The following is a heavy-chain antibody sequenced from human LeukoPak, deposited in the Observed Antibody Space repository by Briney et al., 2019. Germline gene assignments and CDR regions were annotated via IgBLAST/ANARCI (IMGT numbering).Heavy chain of an antibody. V-gene: IGHV3-23*01. CDR1: GFTFSNYA. Sequence: GGSLRLSCAASGFTFSNYAMSWVRQAPGKGLEWVSTISGSGGTTYYADSVKGRFTISRDNSKNTLFLKMNSLRAEDTAVYYCAKIYSRYFDYWGQGTLVTVSS. J-gene: IGHJ4*02. D-gene: IGHD5-18*01. CDR3: AKIYSRYFDY. CDR2: ISGSGGTT.